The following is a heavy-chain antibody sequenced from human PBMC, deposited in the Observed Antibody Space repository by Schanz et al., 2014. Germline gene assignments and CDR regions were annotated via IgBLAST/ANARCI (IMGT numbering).Heavy chain of an antibody. J-gene: IGHJ4*02. CDR1: GFTFSDSW. CDR2: TSNDGSFT. D-gene: IGHD4-17*01. CDR3: VRDTDYHFDY. V-gene: IGHV3-74*01. Sequence: EVQLVESGGGLVQPGGSLRLSCAASGFTFSDSWMHWVRQAPGKGLVWVSRTSNDGSFTTFADSVKGRFTISRDTAKNTLYLQMNSLRAADTAVYYCVRDTDYHFDYWGQGTLVTVSS.